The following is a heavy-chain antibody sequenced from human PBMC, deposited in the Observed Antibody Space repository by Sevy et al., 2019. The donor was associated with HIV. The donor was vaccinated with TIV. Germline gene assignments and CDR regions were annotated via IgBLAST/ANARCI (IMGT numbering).Heavy chain of an antibody. CDR2: ILTGGKT. Sequence: GGSLRLSCAASGFTVNSNYMTWVRQAPGKGLEWVSSILTGGKTHYADSVKGRCTISRDSSSNTLWLHMNSLRAEDTALYYCARGPRYYYYAMDVWGQGTTVTVSS. J-gene: IGHJ6*02. CDR1: GFTVNSNY. CDR3: ARGPRYYYYAMDV. V-gene: IGHV3-53*01.